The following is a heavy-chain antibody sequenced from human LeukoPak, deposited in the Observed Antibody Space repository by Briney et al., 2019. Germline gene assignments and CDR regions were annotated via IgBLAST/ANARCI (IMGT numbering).Heavy chain of an antibody. CDR2: ISSSGSTI. D-gene: IGHD6-19*01. J-gene: IGHJ4*02. CDR1: RFTFSSYE. CDR3: ARAPGSGWYVNYFDY. Sequence: GGSLRLTCAASRFTFSSYEMNWVRQAPGKGLEWVSYISSSGSTIYYADSVKGRFTISSDNAKNSLYLQMNSLRAEDTAVYYCARAPGSGWYVNYFDYWGQGTLVTVSS. V-gene: IGHV3-48*03.